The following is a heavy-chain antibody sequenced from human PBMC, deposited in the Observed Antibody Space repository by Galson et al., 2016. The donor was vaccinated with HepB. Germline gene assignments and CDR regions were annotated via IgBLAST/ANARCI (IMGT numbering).Heavy chain of an antibody. D-gene: IGHD4-17*01. CDR3: ARGSYGDYGAYYFDY. J-gene: IGHJ4*02. CDR2: INTYTGNP. Sequence: SVKVSCKASGYTVSTSALNWVRQAPGQGLEWMGWINTYTGNPTYAQGFTGRFVFSLDTSVSTAYLQISSLKADDTAVYYCARGSYGDYGAYYFDYWGQGTLVTVSP. V-gene: IGHV7-4-1*02. CDR1: GYTVSTSA.